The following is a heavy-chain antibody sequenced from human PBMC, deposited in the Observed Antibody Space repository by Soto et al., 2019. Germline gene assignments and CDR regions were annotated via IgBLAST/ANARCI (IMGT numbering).Heavy chain of an antibody. CDR2: INAGNGNT. J-gene: IGHJ4*02. Sequence: ASVKVSCQASGYTFTSYAMHWVRQAPGQRLEWMGWINAGNGNTKYSQKFQGRVTITRDTSASTAYMELSSLRSEDTAVYYCARAPTDCSSTSCYLPDYWGQGTLVTVSS. V-gene: IGHV1-3*01. CDR3: ARAPTDCSSTSCYLPDY. D-gene: IGHD2-2*01. CDR1: GYTFTSYA.